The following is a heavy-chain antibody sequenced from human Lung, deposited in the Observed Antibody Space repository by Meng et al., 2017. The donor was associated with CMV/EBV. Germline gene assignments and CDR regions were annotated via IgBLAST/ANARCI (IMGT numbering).Heavy chain of an antibody. D-gene: IGHD3-3*01. CDR1: RGSFTGYY. CDR2: INHSGST. J-gene: IGHJ5*02. Sequence: SEALSLTCVVHRGSFTGYYWSWIRQHPGKGLEWIGEINHSGSTNYNPSLKSRVTIPVDTSKNQFSLKLSYVTAAHTAVYYRARGRRWGFLGWLLSGNWLDPWGQGTPVTVSS. CDR3: ARGRRWGFLGWLLSGNWLDP. V-gene: IGHV4-34*01.